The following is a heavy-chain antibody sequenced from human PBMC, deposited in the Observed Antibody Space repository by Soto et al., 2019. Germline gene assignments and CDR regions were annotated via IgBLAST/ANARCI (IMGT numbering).Heavy chain of an antibody. Sequence: ASVKVSCKASGGTFSSYAISWVRQAPGQGLEWMGGIIPIFGTANYAQKFQGRVTITADESTSTAYMELSSLRSEDTAVYYCATSLSIAVAGTFDYWGQGTLVTVSS. V-gene: IGHV1-69*13. CDR3: ATSLSIAVAGTFDY. CDR2: IIPIFGTA. CDR1: GGTFSSYA. J-gene: IGHJ4*02. D-gene: IGHD6-19*01.